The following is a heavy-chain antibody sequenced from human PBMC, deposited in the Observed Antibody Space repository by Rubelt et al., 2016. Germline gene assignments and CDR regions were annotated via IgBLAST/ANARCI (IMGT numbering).Heavy chain of an antibody. D-gene: IGHD1-1*01. CDR3: ARRGYSANWYDATFDS. CDR1: GYTFTSYD. Sequence: GQLVQSGAEVKEPGASVKVSCKASGYTFTSYDINWVRQASGQGLEWMGWMNPNSANTGYAQKFQGRVTMTRNTSISTAYMELSSLRSEDTAVYYCARRGYSANWYDATFDSWGQGILVTVSS. J-gene: IGHJ4*02. V-gene: IGHV1-8*01. CDR2: MNPNSANT.